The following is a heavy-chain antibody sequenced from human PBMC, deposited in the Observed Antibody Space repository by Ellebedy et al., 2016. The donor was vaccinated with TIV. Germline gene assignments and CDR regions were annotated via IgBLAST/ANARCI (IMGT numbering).Heavy chain of an antibody. Sequence: SVKVSXXASGGTFSSYAISWVRHAPGQGLEWMGGIIPIFGTANYAQKFQGRVTITADKSTSTAYMELSSLRSEDTAVYYCARDNYDSSGLFDIWGQGTMVTVSS. CDR2: IIPIFGTA. CDR3: ARDNYDSSGLFDI. J-gene: IGHJ3*02. CDR1: GGTFSSYA. D-gene: IGHD3-22*01. V-gene: IGHV1-69*06.